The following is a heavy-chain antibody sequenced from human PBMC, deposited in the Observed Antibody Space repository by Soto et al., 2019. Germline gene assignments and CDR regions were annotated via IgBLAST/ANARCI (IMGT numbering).Heavy chain of an antibody. Sequence: QVQLQESGPGLVKPSQTLSLTCTVSGGSISSGDYYWSWIRQPPGKGLEWIGYIYYSGSTYYNPSLKSRVTISVDTSKTQFSLKLSSVTAADTAVYYCAREVGGTIFGVVSDYWGQGTLVTVSS. CDR3: AREVGGTIFGVVSDY. CDR2: IYYSGST. V-gene: IGHV4-30-4*01. D-gene: IGHD3-3*01. J-gene: IGHJ4*02. CDR1: GGSISSGDYY.